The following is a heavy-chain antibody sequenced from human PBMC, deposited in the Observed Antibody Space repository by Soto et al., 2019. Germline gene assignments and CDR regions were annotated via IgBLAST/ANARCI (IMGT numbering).Heavy chain of an antibody. V-gene: IGHV1-18*01. D-gene: IGHD2-15*01. Sequence: QVQLVQSGGEVKKPGASVKVSCKASGYTFTNYGINWVRQAPGQGLEWMGWINPDNGNTKYAQKVQGRVTMTTDTSTTTAYMEVRSLRSADTAVYFCARDPRHCTGDRCYNWFDPWGQGTLVTVSS. CDR2: INPDNGNT. CDR1: GYTFTNYG. J-gene: IGHJ5*02. CDR3: ARDPRHCTGDRCYNWFDP.